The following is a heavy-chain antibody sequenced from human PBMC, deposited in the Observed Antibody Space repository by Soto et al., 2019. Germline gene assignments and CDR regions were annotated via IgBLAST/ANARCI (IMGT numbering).Heavy chain of an antibody. Sequence: EVQLVQSGAEVKKPGESLKISCKGSGYNFASYWIGWVRQMPGKGLEWMGIIYPGDSDTRYSPSFQGQVTISADKSINTAYLQWSSPKASDTAMYYCARRFATTEWFDPWAREPWSPSP. D-gene: IGHD1-1*01. CDR2: IYPGDSDT. V-gene: IGHV5-51*03. CDR3: ARRFATTEWFDP. CDR1: GYNFASYW. J-gene: IGHJ5*02.